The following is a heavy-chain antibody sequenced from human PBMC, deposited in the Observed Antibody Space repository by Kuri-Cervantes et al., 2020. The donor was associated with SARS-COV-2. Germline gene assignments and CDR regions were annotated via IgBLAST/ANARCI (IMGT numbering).Heavy chain of an antibody. J-gene: IGHJ4*02. CDR2: IIPILGIA. V-gene: IGHV1-69*10. D-gene: IGHD3-10*01. CDR3: ARRYYYGSGSYYFDY. CDR1: GGTFSSYA. Sequence: SVKDSCKASGGTFSSYAISWVRQAPGQGLEWMGGIIPILGIANYAQKFQGRVTITADKSTSTAYMELSSLRSEDTAVYYCARRYYYGSGSYYFDYWGQGTLVTVSS.